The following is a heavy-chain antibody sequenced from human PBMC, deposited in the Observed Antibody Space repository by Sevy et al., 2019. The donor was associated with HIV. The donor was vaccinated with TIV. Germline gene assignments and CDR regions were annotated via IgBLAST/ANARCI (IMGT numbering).Heavy chain of an antibody. CDR2: IYNSGST. V-gene: IGHV4-38-2*02. J-gene: IGHJ4*02. CDR1: GYSISSGDY. CDR3: ATRLSIGYSNDY. D-gene: IGHD6-13*01. Sequence: SETLSLTCTVSGYSISSGDYWGWIRQPPGKGLEWIGSIYNSGSTYYNPSLKSRVTISVDTSKNQFSLKLSSVTAADTAVYYCATRLSIGYSNDYWGQGTLVTVSS.